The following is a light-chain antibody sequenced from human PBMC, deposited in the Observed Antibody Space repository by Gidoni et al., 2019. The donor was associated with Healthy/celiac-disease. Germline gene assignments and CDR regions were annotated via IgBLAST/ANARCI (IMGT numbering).Light chain of an antibody. CDR1: QIISDNY. Sequence: IVLTQSPGTLSLSPGEIATLSCRASQIISDNYLAWYQQRPGQAPRLLMYDASSRATGTPDRFRGSGSGTDFTLTISRLEPEDFAVYYCQQYISSPLTFGGGTKVEIK. J-gene: IGKJ4*01. V-gene: IGKV3-20*01. CDR3: QQYISSPLT. CDR2: DAS.